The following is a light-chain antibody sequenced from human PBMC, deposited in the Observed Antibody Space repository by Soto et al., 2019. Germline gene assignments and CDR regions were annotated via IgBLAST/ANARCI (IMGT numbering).Light chain of an antibody. CDR2: RNSDGSH. V-gene: IGLV4-69*01. J-gene: IGLJ2*01. Sequence: QSVLTQSPSASASLGASVKLTCTLSSGHSNYAIAWHQQQPEKGPRYLMKRNSDGSHSKGDGIPDRFSCSSSGAERYLTSSSLQSEDEADYCCQTWGTGNVVFGGETKLTVL. CDR3: QTWGTGNVV. CDR1: SGHSNYA.